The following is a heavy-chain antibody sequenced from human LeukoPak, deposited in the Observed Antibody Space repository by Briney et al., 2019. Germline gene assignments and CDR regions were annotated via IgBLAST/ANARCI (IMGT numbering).Heavy chain of an antibody. Sequence: SETLSLTCIVSGGSFEHYFWSWIRQPPGKGLEWIGYVYYSGSTDYSPSLKSRLTISADTPKNQFSLKLSSVTAADTAVYYCASHRRSHGSEYWGQGTLVTVSS. J-gene: IGHJ4*02. CDR1: GGSFEHYF. CDR3: ASHRRSHGSEY. D-gene: IGHD3-10*01. CDR2: VYYSGST. V-gene: IGHV4-59*01.